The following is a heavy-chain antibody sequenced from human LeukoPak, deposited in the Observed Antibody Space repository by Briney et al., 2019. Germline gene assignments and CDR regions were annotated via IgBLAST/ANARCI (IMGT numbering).Heavy chain of an antibody. V-gene: IGHV6-1*01. J-gene: IGHJ4*02. CDR3: ARMVGNSPDY. CDR1: GDSVSSNSAA. D-gene: IGHD2/OR15-2a*01. CDR2: TYYRSKWST. Sequence: SQTLSLTCAISGDSVSSNSAAWNWIRQSPSRGLEWLGRTYYRSKWSTDYAVFVKSRITINPDTSKNQFPLHLKSVTPEDTAAYYCARMVGNSPDYWGQGTLVTVSS.